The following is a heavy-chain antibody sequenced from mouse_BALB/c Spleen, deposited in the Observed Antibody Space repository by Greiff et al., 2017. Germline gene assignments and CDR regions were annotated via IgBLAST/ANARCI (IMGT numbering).Heavy chain of an antibody. CDR1: GFTFSSYI. V-gene: IGHV5-12-2*01. CDR2: ISNGGGST. D-gene: IGHD2-3*01. J-gene: IGHJ3*01. Sequence: EVKLVESGGGLVQPGGSLKLSCAASGFTFSSYIMSWVRQTPEKRLEWVAYISNGGGSTYYPDTVKGRFTISRDNAKNTLYLQMSSLKSEDTAVYYCARHDGYSQPGVYWGQGTLVTVSA. CDR3: ARHDGYSQPGVY.